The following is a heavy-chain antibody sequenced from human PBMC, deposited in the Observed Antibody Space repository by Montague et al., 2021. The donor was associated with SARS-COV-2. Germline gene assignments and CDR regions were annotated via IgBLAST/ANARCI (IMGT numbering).Heavy chain of an antibody. CDR3: SRVSRITIFGVVGWFDP. CDR1: GGSISSYY. Sequence: SETLSLTCTVSGGSISSYYWSWNRQPPGKGLEWIGYSYYSWSTNYNSTLKLRVPISVDTPKNQFSLKLSVVTAADTAVYYCSRVSRITIFGVVGWFDPWGQGTLVTVSS. J-gene: IGHJ5*02. CDR2: SYYSWST. D-gene: IGHD3-3*01. V-gene: IGHV4-59*01.